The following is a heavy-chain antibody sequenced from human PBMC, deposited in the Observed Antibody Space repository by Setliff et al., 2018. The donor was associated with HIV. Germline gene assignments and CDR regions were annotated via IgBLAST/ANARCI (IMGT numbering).Heavy chain of an antibody. CDR3: ARVGPAMIATPGLYYFDY. CDR1: GGTFSSYV. CDR2: IIPMYGVT. Sequence: SVKVSCKASGGTFSSYVISWVRQAPGQGPEWMGGIIPMYGVTNYAQKFQGRVTITTDESTSTAYMELSSLRSEDTAVYYCARVGPAMIATPGLYYFDYWGQGTLVTVSS. J-gene: IGHJ4*02. D-gene: IGHD3-22*01. V-gene: IGHV1-69*05.